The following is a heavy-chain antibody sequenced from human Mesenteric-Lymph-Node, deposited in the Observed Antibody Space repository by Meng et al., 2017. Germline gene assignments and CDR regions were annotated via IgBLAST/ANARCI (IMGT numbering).Heavy chain of an antibody. D-gene: IGHD4-11*01. CDR2: IYYSGST. CDR1: GGSISSGGYY. Sequence: SETLSLTCTVSGGSISSGGYYWSWIRQHPGKGLEWIGYIYYSGSTYYNPSLKSRVTISVDTSKNQFSLKLSSVTAADTAVYYCARVADYYDAFDIWGQGTMVTVSS. V-gene: IGHV4-31*03. J-gene: IGHJ3*02. CDR3: ARVADYYDAFDI.